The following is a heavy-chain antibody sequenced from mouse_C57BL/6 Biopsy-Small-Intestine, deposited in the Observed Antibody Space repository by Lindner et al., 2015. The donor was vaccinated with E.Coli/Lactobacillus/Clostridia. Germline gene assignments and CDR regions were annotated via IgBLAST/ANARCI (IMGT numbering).Heavy chain of an antibody. CDR2: INPNSGGT. CDR1: GYTFAGYY. J-gene: IGHJ1*01. CDR3: ARDFPDTLWGVVTPPAASDV. V-gene: IGHV1-84*02. Sequence: SVKVSCKASGYTFAGYYIHWVRQAPGQGLEWMGRINPNSGGTNYAQKFQDRVTLTRDTSISTAYMELSRLRSDDTAVYYCARDFPDTLWGVVTPPAASDVWGQGTMVTVSS. D-gene: IGHD1-3*01.